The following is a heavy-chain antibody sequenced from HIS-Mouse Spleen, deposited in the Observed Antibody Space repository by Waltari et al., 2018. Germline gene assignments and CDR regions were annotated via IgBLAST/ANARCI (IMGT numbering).Heavy chain of an antibody. J-gene: IGHJ6*02. CDR3: ARDHSSSWYYYYYGMDV. CDR1: GYTFTSYG. V-gene: IGHV1-18*01. CDR2: ISAYNGNT. D-gene: IGHD6-13*01. Sequence: QVQLVQSGAEVKTPGASVKVSCKASGYTFTSYGISWGRRAPGQGLEWMGWISAYNGNTNYAQKLQGRVTMTTDTSTSTAYMELRSLRSDDTAVYYCARDHSSSWYYYYYGMDVWGQGTTVTVSS.